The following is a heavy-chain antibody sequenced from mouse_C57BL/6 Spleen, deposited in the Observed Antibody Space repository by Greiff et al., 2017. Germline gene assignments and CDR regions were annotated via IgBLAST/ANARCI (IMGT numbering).Heavy chain of an antibody. J-gene: IGHJ4*01. V-gene: IGHV5-16*01. CDR2: INYDGSST. D-gene: IGHD1-1*01. CDR3: ARDYYGSPYAMDY. CDR1: GFTFSDYY. Sequence: EVQLQESEGGLVQPGSSMKLSCTASGFTFSDYYMAWVRQVPEKGLEWVANINYDGSSTYYLDSLKSRFIISRDNAKNILYLQMSSLKSEDTATYYCARDYYGSPYAMDYWGQGTSVTVSS.